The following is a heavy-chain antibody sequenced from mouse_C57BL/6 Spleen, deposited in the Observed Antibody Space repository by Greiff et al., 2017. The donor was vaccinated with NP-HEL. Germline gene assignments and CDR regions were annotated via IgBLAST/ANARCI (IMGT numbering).Heavy chain of an antibody. CDR3: ARDYGSGYDWYFDV. D-gene: IGHD1-1*01. CDR2: IYPGDGDT. CDR1: GYAFSSYW. V-gene: IGHV1-80*01. J-gene: IGHJ1*03. Sequence: QVQLQQSGAELVKPGASVKLSCKASGYAFSSYWMNWVNQRPGKGLEWIGQIYPGDGDTNYTGKFKGKATLTADKSSSTAYLQLSSLTSEDSAVYLCARDYGSGYDWYFDVWGTGTTVTVSS.